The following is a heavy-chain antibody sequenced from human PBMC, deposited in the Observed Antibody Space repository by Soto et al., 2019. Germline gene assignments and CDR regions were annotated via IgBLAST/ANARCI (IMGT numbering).Heavy chain of an antibody. Sequence: QVQLVQSGAEVKKPGSSVKVSCKASGGTFSSYAISWVRQAPGQGLEWMGGIIPIFGTANYAQKFQGRVTITAGESTSTAYMELSSVSSEDTAVYYCARASGSYVSGRYYFDYWGQGTLVTVSS. CDR3: ARASGSYVSGRYYFDY. J-gene: IGHJ4*02. CDR1: GGTFSSYA. D-gene: IGHD3-10*01. CDR2: IIPIFGTA. V-gene: IGHV1-69*01.